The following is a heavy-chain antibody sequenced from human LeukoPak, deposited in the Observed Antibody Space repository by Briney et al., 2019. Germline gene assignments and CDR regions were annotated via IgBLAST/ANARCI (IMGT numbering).Heavy chain of an antibody. CDR3: ARGMGPHYYYYYMDV. CDR2: IRYDGSNK. J-gene: IGHJ6*03. D-gene: IGHD2-8*01. CDR1: GFTFSSYG. V-gene: IGHV3-30*02. Sequence: PGGSLRLSCAASGFTFSSYGMHWVRQAPGKGLEWVAFIRYDGSNKYYADSVKGRFTISRDNSKNTLYLQMNSLRAEDTAVYYCARGMGPHYYYYYMDVWGKGTTVTVSS.